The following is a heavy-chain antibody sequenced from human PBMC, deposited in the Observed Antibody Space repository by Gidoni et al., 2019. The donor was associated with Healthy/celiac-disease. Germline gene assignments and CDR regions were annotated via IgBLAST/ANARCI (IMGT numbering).Heavy chain of an antibody. J-gene: IGHJ4*02. V-gene: IGHV4-4*02. CDR1: GLSISSSNW. D-gene: IGHD5-18*01. Sequence: QVQLQESGPGLVKPSGTLSLTCTVSGLSISSSNWWSWVRQPPGKGLEWIGEIYQSGSTNYNPSLKSRVTISVDKSKNQFSLKLRSVTAADTAVYYCARRYSYGIGGPFDYWGQGTLVTVSS. CDR3: ARRYSYGIGGPFDY. CDR2: IYQSGST.